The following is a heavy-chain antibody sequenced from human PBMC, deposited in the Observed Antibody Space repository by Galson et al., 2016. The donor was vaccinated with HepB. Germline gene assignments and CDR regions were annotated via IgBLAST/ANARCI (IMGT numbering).Heavy chain of an antibody. J-gene: IGHJ1*01. Sequence: SLRLSCAASGFTFSSYAMHWVRQAPGKGLEWVAVISNDGVNKYYVDSVKGRFTISRDNSKNTLYLQMNSLRPEDTATYYCARDGGTTRWGSSSRLYRGYFHHWGQGTLVTVSS. D-gene: IGHD6-13*01. CDR1: GFTFSSYA. CDR2: ISNDGVNK. CDR3: ARDGGTTRWGSSSRLYRGYFHH. V-gene: IGHV3-30-3*01.